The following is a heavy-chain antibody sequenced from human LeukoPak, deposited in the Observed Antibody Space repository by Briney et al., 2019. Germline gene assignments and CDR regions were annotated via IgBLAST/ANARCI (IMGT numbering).Heavy chain of an antibody. J-gene: IGHJ4*02. D-gene: IGHD4-23*01. CDR1: GGSISSGDYY. CDR2: IYYSGST. CDR3: ARGGNRYGGNSFDY. Sequence: SQTLSLTCTVSGGSISSGDYYWSWIRQPPGKGLERIGYIYYSGSTYYNPSLKSRVTISVDTSKNQFSLKLSSVTAADTAVYYCARGGNRYGGNSFDYWGQGTLVTVSS. V-gene: IGHV4-30-4*08.